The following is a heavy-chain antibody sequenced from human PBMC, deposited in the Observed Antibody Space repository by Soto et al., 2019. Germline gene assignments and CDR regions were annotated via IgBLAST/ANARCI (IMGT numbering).Heavy chain of an antibody. CDR1: GVTFSSYA. J-gene: IGHJ6*02. Sequence: SVKVSCKASGVTFSSYAISWVRQAPGQGLEWMGGIIPIFGTANYAQKFQGRVTITADESTSTAYMELSSLRSEDTAVYYCASCSGGSCYLYYGMDVWGQGTTVTVSS. D-gene: IGHD2-15*01. CDR2: IIPIFGTA. CDR3: ASCSGGSCYLYYGMDV. V-gene: IGHV1-69*13.